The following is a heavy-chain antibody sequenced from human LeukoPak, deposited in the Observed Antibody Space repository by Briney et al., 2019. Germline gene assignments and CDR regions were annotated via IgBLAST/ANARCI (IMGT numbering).Heavy chain of an antibody. CDR1: GLTLSGYW. D-gene: IGHD5-18*01. Sequence: GGSLRLSCAASGLTLSGYWMHWVRQAPGKGLVRVSRINGDASSTSYAGSVKGRFTISRDNAKSTLYLQMNSLRVEDTAVYYCARARGNTYGYFEYWGQGTLVTVSS. V-gene: IGHV3-74*01. CDR3: ARARGNTYGYFEY. CDR2: INGDASST. J-gene: IGHJ4*02.